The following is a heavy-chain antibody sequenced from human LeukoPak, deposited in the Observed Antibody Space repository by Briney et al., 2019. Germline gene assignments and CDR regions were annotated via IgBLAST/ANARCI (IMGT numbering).Heavy chain of an antibody. CDR1: GGSIRSSSYY. CDR3: ARLYGSYTPDY. J-gene: IGHJ4*02. D-gene: IGHD2-2*02. Sequence: PSETLSLTCTVSGGSIRSSSYYWGWIRQPPGKGLEWIGSIYYSGSTYYNPSLKSRVTISVDTSKNQFSLKLSSVTAADTAVYYCARLYGSYTPDYWGQGPLVTVSS. V-gene: IGHV4-39*01. CDR2: IYYSGST.